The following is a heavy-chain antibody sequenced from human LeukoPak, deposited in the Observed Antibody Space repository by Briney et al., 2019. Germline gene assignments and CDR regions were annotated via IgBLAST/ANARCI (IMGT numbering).Heavy chain of an antibody. Sequence: SETLSLTCTVSGGSISSYYWGWIRQPPGKGLEWIGSIYHSGSTYYNPSLKSRVTISVDTSKNQFSLKLSSVTAADTAVYYCARDGSGRGAMDYWGQGTLVTVSS. J-gene: IGHJ4*02. CDR3: ARDGSGRGAMDY. V-gene: IGHV4-38-2*02. CDR1: GGSISSYY. CDR2: IYHSGST. D-gene: IGHD3-10*01.